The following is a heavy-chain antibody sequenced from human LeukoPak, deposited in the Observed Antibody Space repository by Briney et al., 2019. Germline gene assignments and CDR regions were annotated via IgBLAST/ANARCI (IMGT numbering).Heavy chain of an antibody. CDR2: IRASAGTT. J-gene: IGHJ4*02. Sequence: AGGSLRLSCAASGFTFSDYAMSWVRQAPGKGLEWVSVIRASAGTTYYADSVKGRFTISRENSRNTLYLQMNSLRVEDTAVYYCADAVGAPAHFWGQGTLVTVSS. V-gene: IGHV3-23*01. D-gene: IGHD1-26*01. CDR3: ADAVGAPAHF. CDR1: GFTFSDYA.